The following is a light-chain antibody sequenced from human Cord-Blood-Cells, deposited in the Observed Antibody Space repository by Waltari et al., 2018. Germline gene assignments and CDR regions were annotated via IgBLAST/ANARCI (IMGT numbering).Light chain of an antibody. V-gene: IGKV1-5*01. Sequence: DIQMTQSPSTLSASVGDRVTITCRASQSISSWLAWYHQKPGKAPKLLIYDASSLESGVPSRFSGSGSGTEFTLTISSLQPDDFATYYCQQYNSYSLTFGPGTKVDIK. CDR1: QSISSW. J-gene: IGKJ3*01. CDR3: QQYNSYSLT. CDR2: DAS.